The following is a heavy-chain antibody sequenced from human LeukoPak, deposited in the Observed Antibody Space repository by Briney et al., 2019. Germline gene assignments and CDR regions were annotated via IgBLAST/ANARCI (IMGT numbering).Heavy chain of an antibody. CDR3: ARDPYHRGYYRGGMGRALDY. CDR2: ISYDGSNK. CDR1: GSTFSSYA. D-gene: IGHD3-3*01. V-gene: IGHV3-30-3*01. Sequence: GGSLRLSCAASGSTFSSYAMHWVRQAPGKGLEWVAVISYDGSNKYYADSVKGRFTISRDNSKNTLYLQMNSLRAEDTAVYYCARDPYHRGYYRGGMGRALDYWGQGTLVTVSS. J-gene: IGHJ4*02.